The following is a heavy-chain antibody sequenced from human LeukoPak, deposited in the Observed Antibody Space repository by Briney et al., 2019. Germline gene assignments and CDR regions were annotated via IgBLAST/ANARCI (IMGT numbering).Heavy chain of an antibody. CDR3: ATEKVGRRGIQLWLYYGMDV. V-gene: IGHV1-24*01. Sequence: ASVKVSCKVSGYTLTELSMHWVRQAPGKGLEWMGGFDPEDGETIYAQKFQGRVTMTEDTSTDTAYMELSSLRSEDTAVYYCATEKVGRRGIQLWLYYGMDVWGQGTTVTGSS. CDR2: FDPEDGET. CDR1: GYTLTELS. D-gene: IGHD5-18*01. J-gene: IGHJ6*02.